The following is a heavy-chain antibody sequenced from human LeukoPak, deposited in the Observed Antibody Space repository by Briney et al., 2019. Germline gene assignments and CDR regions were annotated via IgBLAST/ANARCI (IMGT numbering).Heavy chain of an antibody. D-gene: IGHD3-22*01. CDR3: AKDRISYYYDSNDGMDV. J-gene: IGHJ6*02. CDR1: GFTFSSYG. V-gene: IGHV3-30*18. Sequence: PGGSLRLSCAASGFTFSSYGMHWVRQAPGKGLEWVAVISYDGSNKYYADSVKGRFTISRDNSKNTLYLQMNSLRAEDTAVYYCAKDRISYYYDSNDGMDVWGQGTTVTVSS. CDR2: ISYDGSNK.